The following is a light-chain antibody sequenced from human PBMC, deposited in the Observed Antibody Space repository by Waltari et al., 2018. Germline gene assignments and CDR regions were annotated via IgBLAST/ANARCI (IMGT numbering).Light chain of an antibody. Sequence: QYALTQPASVSGSPGQSITIPCTGTSSAVGGYNYSSWYQQHPGKAPKLMIYDVSNRPSGVSNRFSGSKSGNTASLTISGLQAEDEADYYCSSYTSSSTRVFGGGTKLTVL. CDR3: SSYTSSSTRV. V-gene: IGLV2-14*03. CDR2: DVS. J-gene: IGLJ2*01. CDR1: SSAVGGYNY.